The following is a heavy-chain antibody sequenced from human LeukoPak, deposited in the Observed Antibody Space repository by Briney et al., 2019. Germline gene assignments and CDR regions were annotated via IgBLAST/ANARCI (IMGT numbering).Heavy chain of an antibody. J-gene: IGHJ4*02. Sequence: PGGSLRLSCAASGFTFSSYSMNWVRQAPGKGLEWVSLISSGSSYIYYADSVKGRFTISRDNAKNSLYLQMNSLRAEDTAVYYCARWGLYCSGGSCYHFDYWGQGTLVTVSS. V-gene: IGHV3-21*01. CDR2: ISSGSSYI. CDR1: GFTFSSYS. CDR3: ARWGLYCSGGSCYHFDY. D-gene: IGHD2-15*01.